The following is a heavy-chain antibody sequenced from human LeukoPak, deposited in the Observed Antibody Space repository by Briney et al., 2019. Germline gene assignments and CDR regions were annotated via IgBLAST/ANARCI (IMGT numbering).Heavy chain of an antibody. D-gene: IGHD6-13*01. V-gene: IGHV3-30*03. CDR2: ISYDGSNK. CDR3: ASGYPGFDP. Sequence: PGGSLRLSCAASGFTFSSYGMHWVRQAPGKGLEWVAVISYDGSNKYYADSVKGRFTISRDNAKNSLYLQMNSLRAEDTAVYYCASGYPGFDPWGQGTLVTVSS. CDR1: GFTFSSYG. J-gene: IGHJ5*02.